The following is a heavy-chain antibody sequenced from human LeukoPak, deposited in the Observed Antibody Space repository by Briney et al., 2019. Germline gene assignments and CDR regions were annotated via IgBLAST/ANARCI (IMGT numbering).Heavy chain of an antibody. CDR3: ARNAPFDY. J-gene: IGHJ4*02. CDR1: GFTYSTYW. Sequence: GGSLRLSCAASGFTYSTYWMSWVRQAPGKGLEWVANINQDGSEKYYVDSVRGRFTISRDNAKNSLYLQMNSLRGEDTVVYYCARNAPFDYWGQGTLVTVSS. CDR2: INQDGSEK. V-gene: IGHV3-7*01.